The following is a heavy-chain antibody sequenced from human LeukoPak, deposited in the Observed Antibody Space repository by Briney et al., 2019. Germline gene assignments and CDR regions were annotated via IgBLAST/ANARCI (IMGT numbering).Heavy chain of an antibody. J-gene: IGHJ4*02. Sequence: PGGSLRLSCAASGFTFSSYSMNWVRQAPGKGLEWVSSISTSSSYIDYADSVKGRFTISRDNAKNSLYLQMNSLRAEDTAVYYCARVSGYDFWSGYYSMNWYYFDYWGQGTLVTVSS. CDR2: ISTSSSYI. CDR1: GFTFSSYS. V-gene: IGHV3-21*01. D-gene: IGHD3-3*01. CDR3: ARVSGYDFWSGYYSMNWYYFDY.